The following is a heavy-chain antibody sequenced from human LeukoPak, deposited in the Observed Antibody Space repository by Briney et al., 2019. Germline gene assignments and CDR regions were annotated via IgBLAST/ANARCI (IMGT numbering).Heavy chain of an antibody. CDR2: ISSNGGVT. J-gene: IGHJ4*02. CDR1: GFTFSTYA. CDR3: VSRYSGSYYEGHFDY. V-gene: IGHV3-64*02. D-gene: IGHD1-26*01. Sequence: GGSLRLSCAASGFTFSTYAMHWVRQAPGKGPEYVSAISSNGGVTYYADSVKGRFTISRDNSKNTLYLQMGSLRPEDMAVYYCVSRYSGSYYEGHFDYWGQGTLVTVSS.